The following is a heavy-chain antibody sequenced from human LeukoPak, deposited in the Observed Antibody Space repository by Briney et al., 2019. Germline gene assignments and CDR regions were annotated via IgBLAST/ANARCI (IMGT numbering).Heavy chain of an antibody. D-gene: IGHD4-17*01. V-gene: IGHV3-33*08. CDR3: ARRGYGDYWAFDI. CDR1: GFTFSDYG. CDR2: IWYDGSNI. Sequence: GRSLRLSCAASGFTFSDYGMHWVRQAPGRGLEWVAVIWYDGSNIYYADSVKGRFTISRDNSKNTLYLQMNSLRAEDTAVYYCARRGYGDYWAFDIWGQGTMVTVSS. J-gene: IGHJ3*02.